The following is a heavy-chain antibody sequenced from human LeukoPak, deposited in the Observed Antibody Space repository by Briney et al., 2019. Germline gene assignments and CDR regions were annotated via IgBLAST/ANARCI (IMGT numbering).Heavy chain of an antibody. V-gene: IGHV4-4*07. CDR3: ATHERTMVRGVTTYYFDY. Sequence: SETLSLTCTVSGGSISSYYWSWIRQPAGKGLEWIGRIYTSGSTNYNPSLKSRVTMSVDTSKNQFSLKLSSVTAADPAVYYCATHERTMVRGVTTYYFDYWGQGTLVTVSS. J-gene: IGHJ4*02. CDR1: GGSISSYY. CDR2: IYTSGST. D-gene: IGHD3-10*01.